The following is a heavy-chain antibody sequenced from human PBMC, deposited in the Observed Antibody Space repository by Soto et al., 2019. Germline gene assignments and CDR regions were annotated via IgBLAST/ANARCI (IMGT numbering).Heavy chain of an antibody. CDR2: ISVYNGNT. Sequence: APVKVSCKASGYTFTSSGISWVRQAPGQGLEWMGWISVYNGNTNYAQKLQGRVTMTADTSTSTAYMELRSLRSDDTAVYYCARDSYSGWYSLDYWGQGTLVTSPQ. CDR3: ARDSYSGWYSLDY. CDR1: GYTFTSSG. V-gene: IGHV1-18*01. D-gene: IGHD6-19*01. J-gene: IGHJ4*02.